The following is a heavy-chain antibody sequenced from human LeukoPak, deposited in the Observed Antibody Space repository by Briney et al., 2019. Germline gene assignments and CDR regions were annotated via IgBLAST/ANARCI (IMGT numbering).Heavy chain of an antibody. D-gene: IGHD3-22*01. CDR3: ARVPEGNYYDSSGYVDY. V-gene: IGHV3-21*04. J-gene: IGHJ4*02. Sequence: GGSLRLSCAASGFTFSSYSMNWVRQAPGKGLEWVSSISSSSSYIYYADSVKGRFTISRDNAKNSLYLQMNSLRAEDTAVYYCARVPEGNYYDSSGYVDYWGQGTLVTVSS. CDR2: ISSSSSYI. CDR1: GFTFSSYS.